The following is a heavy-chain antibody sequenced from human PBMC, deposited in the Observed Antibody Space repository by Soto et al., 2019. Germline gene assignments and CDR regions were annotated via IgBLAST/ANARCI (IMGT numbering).Heavy chain of an antibody. J-gene: IGHJ1*01. V-gene: IGHV3-33*06. CDR3: AKRRLNTITSLSDY. Sequence: GGSLRLSCAASGFTFSSYGKHWVRQAPGKGLEWVAVIWYDGSNKYYADSVKGRFTISRDNSKNTLYLQMNSLRDDDTAIYYCAKRRLNTITSLSDYWGQGVQVTVSS. D-gene: IGHD2-2*01. CDR2: IWYDGSNK. CDR1: GFTFSSYG.